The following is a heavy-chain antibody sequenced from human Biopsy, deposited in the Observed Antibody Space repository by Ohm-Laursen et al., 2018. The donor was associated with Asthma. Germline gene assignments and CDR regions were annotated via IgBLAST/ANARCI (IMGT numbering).Heavy chain of an antibody. V-gene: IGHV3-53*05. CDR3: ARQSGQDFPDTSAFDI. CDR1: GFTVSSNG. Sequence: SLRLSCAASGFTVSSNGMSWVRQPPGKGLEWVSVIYSGGGTFYADSVKGRVTISRDNSRNRLYLQINRLTVEDSALYFCARQSGQDFPDTSAFDIWGQGTKVAVSS. D-gene: IGHD3-22*01. CDR2: IYSGGGT. J-gene: IGHJ3*02.